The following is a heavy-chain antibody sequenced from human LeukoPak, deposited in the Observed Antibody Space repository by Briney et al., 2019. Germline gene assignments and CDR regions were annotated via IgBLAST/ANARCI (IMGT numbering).Heavy chain of an antibody. CDR2: ISWNSGSI. D-gene: IGHD2-2*01. CDR3: ARVYCSSTSCHLKNWFDP. Sequence: GGSLRLSCAASGFTFDDYAMHWVRQAPGKGLEWVSGISWNSGSIGYADSVKGRFTISRDNSKNTLYLQMNSLRAEDTAVYYCARVYCSSTSCHLKNWFDPWGQGTLVTVSS. J-gene: IGHJ5*02. CDR1: GFTFDDYA. V-gene: IGHV3-9*01.